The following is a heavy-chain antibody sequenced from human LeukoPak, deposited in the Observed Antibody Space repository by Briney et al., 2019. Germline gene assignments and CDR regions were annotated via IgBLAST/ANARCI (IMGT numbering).Heavy chain of an antibody. CDR2: INPNSGGT. J-gene: IGHJ4*02. V-gene: IGHV1-2*06. CDR3: ARDSGSYSKASFDY. CDR1: GYTFTGYY. Sequence: ASVKVSCKASGYTFTGYYMHWVRQAPGQGLEWMGRINPNSGGTNYAQKFQGRVTMTRDTSTSTAYMELSRLRSDDTAVYYCARDSGSYSKASFDYWGQGTLVTVSS. D-gene: IGHD1-26*01.